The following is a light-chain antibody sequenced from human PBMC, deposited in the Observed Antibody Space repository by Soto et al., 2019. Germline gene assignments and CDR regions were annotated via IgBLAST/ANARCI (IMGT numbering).Light chain of an antibody. CDR1: QSISGSY. J-gene: IGKJ3*01. CDR3: NHYSPSSFT. Sequence: EIVLTQSPGTLSLSPGERATLSCRASQSISGSYLAWYQQKPGQSPRLLIYGASSRATGIPDRFTGSGSGTHFTLTISRLEPEDFAVYYCNHYSPSSFTFGPGPKVEIE. V-gene: IGKV3-20*01. CDR2: GAS.